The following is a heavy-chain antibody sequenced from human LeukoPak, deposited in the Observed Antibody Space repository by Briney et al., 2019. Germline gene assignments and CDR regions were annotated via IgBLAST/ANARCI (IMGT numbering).Heavy chain of an antibody. J-gene: IGHJ6*03. CDR3: ARGTSIAAPYYYYMDV. Sequence: GGSLRLSCAASGFTFSSYWMSWVRQAPGKGLEWVANIKQGGSEKYYVDSVKGRFTISRDNAKNSLYLQMNSLRAEDTAVYYCARGTSIAAPYYYYMDVWGKGTTVTVSS. CDR2: IKQGGSEK. D-gene: IGHD6-6*01. CDR1: GFTFSSYW. V-gene: IGHV3-7*01.